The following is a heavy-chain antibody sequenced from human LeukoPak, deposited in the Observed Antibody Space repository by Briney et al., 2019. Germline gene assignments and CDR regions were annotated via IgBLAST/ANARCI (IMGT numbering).Heavy chain of an antibody. J-gene: IGHJ4*02. Sequence: GGSLRLSCAASGFTFSSSAMSWVRQAPGKGLQWVSAISGSGGSTYYADSVKGRFTISRDNSKNTLYLQMNSLRAEDTAVYYCARDSTSSGGGLFDYWGQGTLVTVSS. CDR1: GFTFSSSA. V-gene: IGHV3-23*01. CDR2: ISGSGGST. CDR3: ARDSTSSGGGLFDY. D-gene: IGHD6-19*01.